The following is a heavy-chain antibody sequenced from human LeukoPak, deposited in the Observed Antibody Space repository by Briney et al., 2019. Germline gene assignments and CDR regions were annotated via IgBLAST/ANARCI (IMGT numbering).Heavy chain of an antibody. V-gene: IGHV1-24*01. Sequence: ASVKVSCKVSGYTLTELSMHWVRQAPGKGLEWMGGFDPEDGETIHAQKFQGRVTMTEDTSTDTAYMELSSLRSEDTAVYYCARDRTLRFGELFTGPYYFDYWGQGTLVTVSS. CDR1: GYTLTELS. J-gene: IGHJ4*02. D-gene: IGHD3-10*01. CDR2: FDPEDGET. CDR3: ARDRTLRFGELFTGPYYFDY.